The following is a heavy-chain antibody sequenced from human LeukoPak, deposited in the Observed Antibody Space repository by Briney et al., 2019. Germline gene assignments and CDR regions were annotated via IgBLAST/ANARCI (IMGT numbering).Heavy chain of an antibody. CDR3: ARSSLRRRITGTTTGVWFDP. CDR1: GGSFSGYY. V-gene: IGHV4-34*01. D-gene: IGHD1-7*01. CDR2: INHSGST. Sequence: SETLSLTCAVYGGSFSGYYWSWIRQPPGKGLEWIGEINHSGSTNYSPSLKSRVTISVDTSKNQFSLKLSSVTAADTAVYYCARSSLRRRITGTTTGVWFDPWGQGTLVTVSS. J-gene: IGHJ5*02.